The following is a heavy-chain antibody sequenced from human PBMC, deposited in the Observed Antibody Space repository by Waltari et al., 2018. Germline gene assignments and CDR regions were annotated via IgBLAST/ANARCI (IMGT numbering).Heavy chain of an antibody. CDR2: ITGGGTNT. V-gene: IGHV3-23*01. Sequence: EVRVLESGGGLVQPGGSLRLSCAASGLTFKNYAMAWVRQAPGKGLECVCVITGGGTNTYYADSVKGRFTVSRDNSKNTLDLQMNNLRLEDTAVYFCAKGLGMRDWYFDIWGRGTLLTVSS. D-gene: IGHD7-27*01. CDR1: GLTFKNYA. CDR3: AKGLGMRDWYFDI. J-gene: IGHJ2*01.